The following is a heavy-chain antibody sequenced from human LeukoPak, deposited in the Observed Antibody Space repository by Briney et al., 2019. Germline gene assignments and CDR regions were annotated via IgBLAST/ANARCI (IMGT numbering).Heavy chain of an antibody. V-gene: IGHV1-46*01. J-gene: IGHJ6*03. CDR3: ASHTTFLDYYYYYMDV. Sequence: ASVKVSCKASGYTFTSYYMHWVRQAPGQGLEWMGIINPSGGSTSYAQKFQGRVTMTRDTSTSTVYMELSSLRSEDTAVYYCASHTTFLDYYYYYMDVWGKGTTVTVSS. D-gene: IGHD1-26*01. CDR2: INPSGGST. CDR1: GYTFTSYY.